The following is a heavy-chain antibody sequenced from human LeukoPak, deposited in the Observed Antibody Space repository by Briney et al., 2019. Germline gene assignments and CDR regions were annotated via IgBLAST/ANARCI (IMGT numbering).Heavy chain of an antibody. Sequence: SQTLSLTCSVSGGSISSGSYYWSWIRQPAGKGLEWIGRIYTSGSTNYNPSLKSRVTISVDTSKNQFSLKLSSVTAADTAVYYCARVNIAARTYYFDYWGQGTLVTV. CDR2: IYTSGST. J-gene: IGHJ4*02. V-gene: IGHV4-61*02. CDR1: GGSISSGSYY. D-gene: IGHD6-13*01. CDR3: ARVNIAARTYYFDY.